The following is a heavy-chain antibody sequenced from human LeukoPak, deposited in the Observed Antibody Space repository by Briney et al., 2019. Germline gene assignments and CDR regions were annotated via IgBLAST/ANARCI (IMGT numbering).Heavy chain of an antibody. V-gene: IGHV3-48*03. D-gene: IGHD3-22*01. Sequence: PGGSLRLSCAASGFTFSSYEMNWVRQAPGKGLEWVSYISSSGSTIYCADSVKGRFTISRDNAKNSLYLQMNSLRAEDTAVYYCARGSYYYDSSGYPNWFDPWGQGTLVTVSS. CDR2: ISSSGSTI. CDR1: GFTFSSYE. CDR3: ARGSYYYDSSGYPNWFDP. J-gene: IGHJ5*02.